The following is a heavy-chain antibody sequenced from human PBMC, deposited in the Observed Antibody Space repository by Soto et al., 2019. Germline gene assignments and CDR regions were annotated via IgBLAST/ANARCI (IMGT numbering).Heavy chain of an antibody. CDR3: ASDTFENYYDSSGEAFDY. J-gene: IGHJ4*02. CDR1: GFTFSSYA. Sequence: GGSLRLSCAASGFTFSSYAMHWVRQAPGKGLEWVAVISYDGSNKYYADSVKGRFTISRDNSKNTLYLQMNSLRAEDTAVYYCASDTFENYYDSSGEAFDYWGQGTLVTVSS. D-gene: IGHD3-22*01. CDR2: ISYDGSNK. V-gene: IGHV3-30-3*01.